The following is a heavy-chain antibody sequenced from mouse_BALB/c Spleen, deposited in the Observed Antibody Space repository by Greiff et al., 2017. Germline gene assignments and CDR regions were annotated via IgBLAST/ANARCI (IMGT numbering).Heavy chain of an antibody. Sequence: VQLQQSGAELVKPGASVKLSCTASGFNIKDTYMHWVKQRPEQGLEWIGRIDPANGNTKYDPKFQGKATITADTSSNTAYLQLSSLTSEDTAVYYCAHYRYDVLWFAYWGQGTLVTVSA. CDR1: GFNIKDTY. J-gene: IGHJ3*01. D-gene: IGHD2-14*01. CDR3: AHYRYDVLWFAY. CDR2: IDPANGNT. V-gene: IGHV14-3*02.